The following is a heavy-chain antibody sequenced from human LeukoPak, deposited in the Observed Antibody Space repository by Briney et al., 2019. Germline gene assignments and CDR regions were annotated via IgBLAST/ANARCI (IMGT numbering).Heavy chain of an antibody. V-gene: IGHV3-21*01. D-gene: IGHD5-18*01. Sequence: PGGSLRLSCAASGFTFSTYYMNWVRQAPGKGLEWVSSITTSSSYIYYADSVKGRFTISRDNAKNSLYLQMNSLRAEDTAVYYCARDLGGYSYGSHFDSWGQGPLVTVSS. J-gene: IGHJ4*02. CDR2: ITTSSSYI. CDR3: ARDLGGYSYGSHFDS. CDR1: GFTFSTYY.